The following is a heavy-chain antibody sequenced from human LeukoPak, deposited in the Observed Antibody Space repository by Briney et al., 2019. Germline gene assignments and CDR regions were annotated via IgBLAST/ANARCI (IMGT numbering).Heavy chain of an antibody. D-gene: IGHD3-10*01. V-gene: IGHV4-59*01. J-gene: IGHJ4*02. Sequence: SETLSLTCTVSGGSISSYYWSWIRQPPGKGLEWIGYIYYSGSTNYNPSLKSRITISVDTSKNQFSLKLSSVTAADTAVYYCARETMVRGVTHFDYWGQGTLVTVSS. CDR2: IYYSGST. CDR3: ARETMVRGVTHFDY. CDR1: GGSISSYY.